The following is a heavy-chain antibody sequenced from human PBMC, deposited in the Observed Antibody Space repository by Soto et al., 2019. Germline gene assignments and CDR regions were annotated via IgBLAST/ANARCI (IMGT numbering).Heavy chain of an antibody. CDR1: GFTFSSYG. Sequence: QVQLVESGGGVVQPGRSLRLSCAASGFTFSSYGMHWVRQAPGKGLEGVAVISYDGSNKYYEDYVKGRFNISRDNSKNTLYLQMNSLRAEDTAVYYCAKGYEEYQLLCIFDYWGQGTLVTVSS. CDR3: AKGYEEYQLLCIFDY. D-gene: IGHD2-2*01. V-gene: IGHV3-30*18. J-gene: IGHJ4*02. CDR2: ISYDGSNK.